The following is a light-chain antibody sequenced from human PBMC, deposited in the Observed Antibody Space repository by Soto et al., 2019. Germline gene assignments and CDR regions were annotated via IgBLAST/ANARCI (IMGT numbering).Light chain of an antibody. V-gene: IGLV2-8*01. CDR3: CSYGGINNFAG. CDR2: AVT. Sequence: QSALTQPPSASGSPGQSVTLSCTGSSSDVGAYDYVSWYQQRPGKAPKLMIYAVTKRPSGVPDRFSGSKSGNTASLTVSGLQAEDEADYYCCSYGGINNFAGFGGGTKLTVL. CDR1: SSDVGAYDY. J-gene: IGLJ3*02.